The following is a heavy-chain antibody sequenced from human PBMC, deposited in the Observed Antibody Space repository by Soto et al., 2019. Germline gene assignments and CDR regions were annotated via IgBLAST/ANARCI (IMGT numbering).Heavy chain of an antibody. CDR2: ISATGGGT. CDR3: AKDRMAGGSSAFYFDF. Sequence: PGGSLRLSCAASGFKFSDYAMSWVRQAPGKGLEWVSLISATGGGTYYADSVKGRFTISRDNSHNTLYLPVHSLTAEDTAVHYCAKDRMAGGSSAFYFDFWGQGPQVTVSS. V-gene: IGHV3-23*01. J-gene: IGHJ4*02. D-gene: IGHD3-16*01. CDR1: GFKFSDYA.